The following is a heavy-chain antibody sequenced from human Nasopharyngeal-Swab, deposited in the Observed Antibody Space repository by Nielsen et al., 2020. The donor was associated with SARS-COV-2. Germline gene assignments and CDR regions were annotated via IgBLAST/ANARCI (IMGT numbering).Heavy chain of an antibody. Sequence: SETLSLTCSVSGGSISSGSYYWSWIRQPPGKGLEWIGFIYYTGSTNYNPPLKSRVTISVDTSKNQFSLKLNSVTAADTAMYFCARTTTTTPFDSWGQGTLVAVSS. D-gene: IGHD1-1*01. CDR2: IYYTGST. J-gene: IGHJ4*02. V-gene: IGHV4-61*01. CDR3: ARTTTTTPFDS. CDR1: GGSISSGSYY.